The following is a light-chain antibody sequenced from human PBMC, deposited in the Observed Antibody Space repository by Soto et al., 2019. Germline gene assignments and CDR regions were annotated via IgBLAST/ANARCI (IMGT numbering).Light chain of an antibody. CDR2: DVS. CDR1: SRDIGGYNS. J-gene: IGLJ1*01. Sequence: VLTQSPSASGSPGQSVTISCTGTSRDIGGYNSVSWYQQHPGKAPKVMIYDVSKRPSGVPDRFSGSKSGNTASLTVSALQAEDEADYYCSSYTDRNNLVFGTGTKVTVL. V-gene: IGLV2-8*01. CDR3: SSYTDRNNLV.